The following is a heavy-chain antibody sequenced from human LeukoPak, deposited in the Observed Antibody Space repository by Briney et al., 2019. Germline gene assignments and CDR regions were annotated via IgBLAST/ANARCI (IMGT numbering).Heavy chain of an antibody. V-gene: IGHV1-18*01. CDR2: ISAYNGNT. CDR3: ARDSWDRSYDFWSGYYQHTPDYYYMDV. D-gene: IGHD3-3*01. CDR1: GYTFTSYG. Sequence: GASVKVSCKASGYTFTSYGISWVRQAPGQGPEWMGWISAYNGNTNYAQKLQGRVTMTTDTSTSTAYMELRSLRSDDTAVYYCARDSWDRSYDFWSGYYQHTPDYYYMDVWGKGTTVTVSS. J-gene: IGHJ6*03.